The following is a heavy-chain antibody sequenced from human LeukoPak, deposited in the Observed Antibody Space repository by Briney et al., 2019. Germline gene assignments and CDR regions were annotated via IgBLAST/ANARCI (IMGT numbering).Heavy chain of an antibody. CDR3: ARTPRRGYYYDSSGYYFFDY. Sequence: ASVKVSCKASGYTFTGYYMHWVRQAPGQGLEWMGWINPNSGGTNYAQKFQGRVTMTRDTSISTAYMELSRLRSDDTAVYYCARTPRRGYYYDSSGYYFFDYWGQGTLVIVSS. CDR1: GYTFTGYY. CDR2: INPNSGGT. D-gene: IGHD3-22*01. V-gene: IGHV1-2*02. J-gene: IGHJ4*02.